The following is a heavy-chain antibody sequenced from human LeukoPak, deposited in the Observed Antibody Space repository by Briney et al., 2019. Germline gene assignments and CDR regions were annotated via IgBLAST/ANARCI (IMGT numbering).Heavy chain of an antibody. CDR2: MNPNSGCT. J-gene: IGHJ3*02. CDR1: GYTFTSYD. CDR3: VRENQTGYEDAFDI. D-gene: IGHD5-12*01. Sequence: ASVKVSCKASGYTFTSYDIHWVRQAPGQGLEWMGWMNPNSGCTGYAQKFQGRVTITRKTSISTAYMELSSLRAEDTAVHYCVRENQTGYEDAFDIWGDRAMVTVSS. V-gene: IGHV1-8*03.